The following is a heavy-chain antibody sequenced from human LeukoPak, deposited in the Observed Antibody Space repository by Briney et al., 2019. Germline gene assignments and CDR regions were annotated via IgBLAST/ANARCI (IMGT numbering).Heavy chain of an antibody. CDR1: GGSISSSSYY. Sequence: SETLSLTCTVSGGSISSSSYYWGWIRQPPGKGLEWIGSIYYSGSTYYNPSLKSRVTISVDTSKNQFSLKLSSVTAADTAVYHCASGYLYYDILTGGYYFDYWGQGTLVTVSS. CDR3: ASGYLYYDILTGGYYFDY. V-gene: IGHV4-39*01. D-gene: IGHD3-9*01. CDR2: IYYSGST. J-gene: IGHJ4*02.